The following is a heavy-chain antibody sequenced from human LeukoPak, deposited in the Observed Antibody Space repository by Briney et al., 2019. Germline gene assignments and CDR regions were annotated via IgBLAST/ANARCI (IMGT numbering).Heavy chain of an antibody. J-gene: IGHJ4*02. CDR2: IYSGGST. V-gene: IGHV3-66*01. CDR3: ARVDYGDYGFDY. Sequence: GGSLRLSCAASGFTVSSNYMSWVRQAPGKGLEWVSVIYSGGSTYYADSVKGRFTISRDNSKNTLYLQMNSLRAEDTAVYYCARVDYGDYGFDYWGQGTLVTVSS. D-gene: IGHD4-17*01. CDR1: GFTVSSNY.